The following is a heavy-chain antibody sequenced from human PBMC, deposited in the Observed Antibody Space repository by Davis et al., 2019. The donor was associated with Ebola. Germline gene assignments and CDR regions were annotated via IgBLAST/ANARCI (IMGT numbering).Heavy chain of an antibody. CDR1: GDSINSLNW. CDR2: INHSRGT. CDR3: ARGLDKFES. D-gene: IGHD2-2*03. Sequence: PSETLSLTCAVSGDSINSLNWWSWVRQPPGKGLEWIGEINHSRGTNYNPSLKTRVTISVDKSKNQFSLRLTSVTAADTAVYFCARGLDKFESWGQGTLVTVSS. J-gene: IGHJ4*02. V-gene: IGHV4-4*02.